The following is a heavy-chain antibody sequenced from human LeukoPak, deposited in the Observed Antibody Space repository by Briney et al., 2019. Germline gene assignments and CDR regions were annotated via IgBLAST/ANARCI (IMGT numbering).Heavy chain of an antibody. CDR2: ISNDGSRK. D-gene: IGHD3-3*01. J-gene: IGHJ4*02. CDR3: ARDRAWNYFDY. Sequence: GGSLRLSCAPSGFTFSRHGMHRVRQAPGKGLEWVAIISNDGSRKYYAHSVEGRFTISRDNSKNTLYLQMDSLRAEDTAVYYCARDRAWNYFDYWGQGILVTVSS. V-gene: IGHV3-30*03. CDR1: GFTFSRHG.